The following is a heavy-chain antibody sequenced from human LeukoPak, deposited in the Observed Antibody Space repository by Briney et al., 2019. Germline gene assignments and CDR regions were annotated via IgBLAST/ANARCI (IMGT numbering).Heavy chain of an antibody. V-gene: IGHV3-23*01. CDR1: GFTFSSYA. D-gene: IGHD3-3*01. CDR3: AIYYDFWSAPEDFQH. Sequence: GGSLRLSCAASGFTFSSYAMSWVRQAPGKGLEWVSAISGSGGSTYYADSVKGRFTISRDNAKNSLYLQMNSLRAEDTAVYYCAIYYDFWSAPEDFQHWGQGTLVTVSS. J-gene: IGHJ1*01. CDR2: ISGSGGST.